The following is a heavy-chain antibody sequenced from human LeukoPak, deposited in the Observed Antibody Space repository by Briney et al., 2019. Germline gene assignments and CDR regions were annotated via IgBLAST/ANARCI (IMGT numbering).Heavy chain of an antibody. CDR1: GFTFSSYA. CDR2: ISSNGGST. Sequence: QTGGSLRLSCSASGFTFSSYAMHWVRQAPGKGLEYVSAISSNGGSTYYADSVKGRFTISRDNSKNTLYLQMSSLRAEDTAVYYCVKDSSCSGGSCYAHFDYWGQGTLVTVST. J-gene: IGHJ4*02. D-gene: IGHD2-15*01. V-gene: IGHV3-64D*06. CDR3: VKDSSCSGGSCYAHFDY.